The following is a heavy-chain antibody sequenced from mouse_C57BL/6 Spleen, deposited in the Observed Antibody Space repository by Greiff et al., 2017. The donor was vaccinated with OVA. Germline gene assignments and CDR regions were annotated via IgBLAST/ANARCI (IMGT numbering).Heavy chain of an antibody. J-gene: IGHJ2*01. CDR2: INYDGSST. CDR1: GFTFSDYY. V-gene: IGHV5-16*01. Sequence: EVMLVESEGGLVQPGSSMKLSCTASGFTFSDYYMAWVRQVPEKGLEWVANINYDGSSTYYLDSLKSRFIISRDNAKNILYLQMSSLKSEDTATYYCAREDWDERGFDYWGQGTTLTVSS. D-gene: IGHD4-1*01. CDR3: AREDWDERGFDY.